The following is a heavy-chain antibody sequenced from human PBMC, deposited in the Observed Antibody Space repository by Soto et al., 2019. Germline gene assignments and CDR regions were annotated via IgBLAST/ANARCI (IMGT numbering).Heavy chain of an antibody. D-gene: IGHD1-1*01. Sequence: GSLRLSCAASGFTFSDYYMSWVRQAPGRGLEWISYSSNSGTFARYATSVKGRFSISRDNANNSLYLEMNSLRVEDTAVYYCARSGDNFNVLDYWGQGTPVTVSS. CDR2: SSNSGTFA. V-gene: IGHV3-11*06. CDR3: ARSGDNFNVLDY. CDR1: GFTFSDYY. J-gene: IGHJ4*02.